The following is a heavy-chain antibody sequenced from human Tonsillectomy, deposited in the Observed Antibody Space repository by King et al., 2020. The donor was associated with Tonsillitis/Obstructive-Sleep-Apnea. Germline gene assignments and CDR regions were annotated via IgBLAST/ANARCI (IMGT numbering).Heavy chain of an antibody. CDR3: ATPRYSTSSGSDY. J-gene: IGHJ4*02. Sequence: VQLVESGGGVVQPGRSLRLSCAASGFTFSNYGMHWVRQSPGKGLEWVAGIWYDGNNKHYADSVKGRFTNSRDNSKNSLYLQMNSLRADDTAVYYCATPRYSTSSGSDYWGQGTLVTVSS. CDR2: IWYDGNNK. V-gene: IGHV3-33*01. CDR1: GFTFSNYG. D-gene: IGHD6-6*01.